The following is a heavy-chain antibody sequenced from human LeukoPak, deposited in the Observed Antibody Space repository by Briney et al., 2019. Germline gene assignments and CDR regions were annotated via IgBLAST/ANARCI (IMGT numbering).Heavy chain of an antibody. J-gene: IGHJ3*02. V-gene: IGHV3-7*03. CDR2: IKQDGSEK. Sequence: GGSLRLSCVVSGFTFSNYWMSWVRQAPGKGLEWVANIKQDGSEKYYVDSVKGRFTISRDNAKNSLYLQMNSLRAEDTALYHCARSGTFRLVVPAADAFDIWGQGTMVTISS. CDR1: GFTFSNYW. CDR3: ARSGTFRLVVPAADAFDI. D-gene: IGHD2-2*01.